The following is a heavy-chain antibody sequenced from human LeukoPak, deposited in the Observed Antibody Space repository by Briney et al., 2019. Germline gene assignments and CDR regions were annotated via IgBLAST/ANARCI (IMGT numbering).Heavy chain of an antibody. CDR2: INPNTNGI. J-gene: IGHJ4*02. Sequence: GASVTVSCKASGYTISDYFIHWVRQAPGQGLEWMGWINPNTNGINYAQKFQGRVIMTRDTSINTAYMELRSLTSDDTAIYYCASARYSGHEPFDFWGQGTLVTVST. V-gene: IGHV1-2*02. D-gene: IGHD5-12*01. CDR1: GYTISDYF. CDR3: ASARYSGHEPFDF.